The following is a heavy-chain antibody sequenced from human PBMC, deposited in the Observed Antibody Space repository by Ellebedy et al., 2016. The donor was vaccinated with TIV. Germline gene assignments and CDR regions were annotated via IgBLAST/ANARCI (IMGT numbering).Heavy chain of an antibody. J-gene: IGHJ5*02. CDR3: ARALLPWGVRGVMEFDP. Sequence: GESLKISCAASGFIVSSYYMGWVRQAPGKGLEYVSLIYSGGGTSYADSVKGRFTISRDNSKNTLYLQMNSLRAEDTAVYYCARALLPWGVRGVMEFDPWGQGTLVTVSS. D-gene: IGHD3-10*01. CDR1: GFIVSSYY. V-gene: IGHV3-53*05. CDR2: IYSGGGT.